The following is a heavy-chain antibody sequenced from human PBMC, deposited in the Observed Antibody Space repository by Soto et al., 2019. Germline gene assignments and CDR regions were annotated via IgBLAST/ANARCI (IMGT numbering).Heavy chain of an antibody. CDR3: ARQKYCSSTSCYYYYGMDV. D-gene: IGHD2-2*01. J-gene: IGHJ6*02. CDR1: GGTFSSYA. V-gene: IGHV1-69*13. CDR2: IIPIFGTA. Sequence: SVKVSCKASGGTFSSYAISWVRQAPGQGLEWMGGIIPIFGTANYAQKFQGRVTITADESTSTAYMELSSLRSEDTAVYYCARQKYCSSTSCYYYYGMDVWGQGTTVTAP.